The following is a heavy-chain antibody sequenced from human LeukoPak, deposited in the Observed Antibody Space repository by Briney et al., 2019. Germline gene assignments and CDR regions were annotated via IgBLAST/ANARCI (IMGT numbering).Heavy chain of an antibody. Sequence: SETLSLTCAVYGGSFSGYYWSWIRQPPGKGLEWIGEINHRGSTNYNPSLKSRVTISLDTSKNQFSLKLSSVTAADTAVYYCAAYSSSSHFDYWGQGTLVTVSS. D-gene: IGHD6-6*01. CDR1: GGSFSGYY. CDR2: INHRGST. V-gene: IGHV4-34*01. CDR3: AAYSSSSHFDY. J-gene: IGHJ4*02.